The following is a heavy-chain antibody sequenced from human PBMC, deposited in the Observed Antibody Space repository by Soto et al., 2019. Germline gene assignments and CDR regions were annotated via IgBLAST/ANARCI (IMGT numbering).Heavy chain of an antibody. CDR3: ARDFGFGESSFDY. CDR2: IYYSGST. Sequence: SETLSLTCTVSGGSVSSGSYYWSWIRQPPGKGLEWIGYIYYSGSTNYNPSLKSRVTISVDTSKNQFSLKLSSVTAADTAVYYCARDFGFGESSFDYWGQGTLVTVSS. D-gene: IGHD3-10*01. J-gene: IGHJ4*02. V-gene: IGHV4-61*01. CDR1: GGSVSSGSYY.